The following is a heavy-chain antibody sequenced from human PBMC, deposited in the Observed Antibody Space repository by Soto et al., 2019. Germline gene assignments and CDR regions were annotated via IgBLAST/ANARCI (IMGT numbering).Heavy chain of an antibody. D-gene: IGHD6-13*01. Sequence: SVKVSCKASGGTFSSYAISWVRQAPGQGLEWMGGIIPIFGTANYAQKFQGRVTITADESTSTAYMELSSLRSEDTAVYYCARDGVAAAIDYYYYYGMDVWGQGTTVTVSS. CDR2: IIPIFGTA. CDR1: GGTFSSYA. J-gene: IGHJ6*02. CDR3: ARDGVAAAIDYYYYYGMDV. V-gene: IGHV1-69*13.